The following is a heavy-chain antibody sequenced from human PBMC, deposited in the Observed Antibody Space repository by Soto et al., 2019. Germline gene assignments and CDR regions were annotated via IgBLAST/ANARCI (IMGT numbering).Heavy chain of an antibody. CDR3: ARGIQLWLLDYYYYGMDV. CDR2: TYYRSKWYN. V-gene: IGHV6-1*01. D-gene: IGHD5-18*01. Sequence: SQTLSLTCAISGDSVSSNSAAWNWIRQSPSRGLEWLGRTYYRSKWYNDYAVSVKSRITINPDTSKNQFSLQLNSVTPEDTAVYYCARGIQLWLLDYYYYGMDVWGQGTTVTVSS. CDR1: GDSVSSNSAA. J-gene: IGHJ6*02.